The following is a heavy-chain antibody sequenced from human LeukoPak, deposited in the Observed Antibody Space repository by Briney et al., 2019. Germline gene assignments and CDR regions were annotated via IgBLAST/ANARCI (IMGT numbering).Heavy chain of an antibody. J-gene: IGHJ5*02. Sequence: SETLSLTCTVSGGSVSSRSYYWGWIRQPPGKGLEWIGSIYYSGSTYYSPSLRSRVTISVDTSKNQFSLKLSSVTAADTAVYYCARAWGSITMVRGRFDPWGQGTLVTVSS. CDR2: IYYSGST. V-gene: IGHV4-39*07. D-gene: IGHD3-10*01. CDR3: ARAWGSITMVRGRFDP. CDR1: GGSVSSRSYY.